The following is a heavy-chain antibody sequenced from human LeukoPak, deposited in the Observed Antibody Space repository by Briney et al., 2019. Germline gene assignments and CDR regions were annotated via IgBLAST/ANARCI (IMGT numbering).Heavy chain of an antibody. Sequence: ASVKVSCKASGYTFTGYYLHWVRQAPGQGLEWMGWINPNSGGTNYAQKFQDWVTLTRDTSISTAYMELSRLRSDDTAAYYCARGGFSGYESAYYYYGMGVWGQGATVTVSS. D-gene: IGHD5-12*01. CDR3: ARGGFSGYESAYYYYGMGV. CDR1: GYTFTGYY. V-gene: IGHV1-2*04. J-gene: IGHJ6*02. CDR2: INPNSGGT.